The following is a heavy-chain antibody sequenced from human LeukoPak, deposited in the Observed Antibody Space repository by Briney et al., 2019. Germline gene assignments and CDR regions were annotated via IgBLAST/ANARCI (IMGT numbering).Heavy chain of an antibody. CDR2: IYYSGNT. CDR1: GTSLSGSKIY. V-gene: IGHV4-39*01. D-gene: IGHD2-15*01. J-gene: IGHJ1*01. Sequence: PSETLSLTCSVSGTSLSGSKIYWGWIRQPPGKGLDWIGSIYYSGNTFYSPSPNTRLTISLDTSKNQFSLKLRSMPAADTAVYYCVGGRAEYFPAWGPGTLLTVSS. CDR3: VGGRAEYFPA.